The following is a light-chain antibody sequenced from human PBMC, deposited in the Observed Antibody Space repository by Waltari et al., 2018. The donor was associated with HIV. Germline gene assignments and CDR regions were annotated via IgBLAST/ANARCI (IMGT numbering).Light chain of an antibody. CDR1: QNIGSNF. Sequence: EIVLPQSPATLSLSPGDRANLSCGASQNIGSNFLTWYQQKPGLAPSLLLYDTSTTTTGIPDRFSASGSETDFTLTISSLEPEDCALYYCQQYGYSPRTIGGATKLEI. CDR2: DTS. CDR3: QQYGYSPRT. V-gene: IGKV3D-20*01. J-gene: IGKJ4*01.